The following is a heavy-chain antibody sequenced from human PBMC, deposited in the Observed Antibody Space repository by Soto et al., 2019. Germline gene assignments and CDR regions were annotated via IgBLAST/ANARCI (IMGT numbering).Heavy chain of an antibody. Sequence: QVPLVQSGAEVKKPGASVKVSCKASGYTFTSYAMHWVRQAPGQRLEWMGWINAGNGNTKYSQKFQGRVTITRDTSASTAYMELSSLRSEDTAVYYCARDGVTTDYYYYMDVWGKGTTVTVSS. CDR2: INAGNGNT. J-gene: IGHJ6*03. D-gene: IGHD4-17*01. CDR3: ARDGVTTDYYYYMDV. CDR1: GYTFTSYA. V-gene: IGHV1-3*01.